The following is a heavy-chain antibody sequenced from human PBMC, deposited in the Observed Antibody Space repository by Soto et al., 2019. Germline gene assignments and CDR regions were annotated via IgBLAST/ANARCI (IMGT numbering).Heavy chain of an antibody. V-gene: IGHV1-18*01. Sequence: ASVKVSCKASGYTFTSYGISWVRQAPGQGLEWMGWISAYNGNTNYAQKLQGRVTMTTDTSTSTAYMELRGLRSDDTAVYYCARKDYYDSSGYRRDFDYWGQGTLVTVSS. J-gene: IGHJ4*02. D-gene: IGHD3-22*01. CDR3: ARKDYYDSSGYRRDFDY. CDR2: ISAYNGNT. CDR1: GYTFTSYG.